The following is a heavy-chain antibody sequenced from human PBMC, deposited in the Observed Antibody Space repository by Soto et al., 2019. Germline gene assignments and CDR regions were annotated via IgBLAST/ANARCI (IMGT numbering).Heavy chain of an antibody. J-gene: IGHJ4*02. V-gene: IGHV1-69*13. CDR2: IIPIFGTA. Sequence: GASVKVSCTTSGGTFSSYAISWVRQAPGQGLEWMGGIIPIFGTANYAQKFQGRVTITADESTSTAYMELSSLRSEDTAVYYCARVPTGSGYSYRYYFDYWGQGTPVPVSS. CDR1: GGTFSSYA. CDR3: ARVPTGSGYSYRYYFDY. D-gene: IGHD5-18*01.